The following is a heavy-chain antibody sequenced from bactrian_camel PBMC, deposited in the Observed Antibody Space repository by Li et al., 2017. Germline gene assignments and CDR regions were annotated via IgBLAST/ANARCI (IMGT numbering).Heavy chain of an antibody. D-gene: IGHD5*01. V-gene: IGHV3S28*01. CDR1: GHATSSHC. J-gene: IGHJ6*01. Sequence: SGGGSVQTGGSLTLSCKASGHATSSHCMGWFRQAPGKEREGVARIATGSGNTYYADSVKGRFTISKDKGRSTLVLQMDGLKPDDTAMYYCAARYQGGFGYGGLCTDVLADFPYWGRGTRVTVSS. CDR2: IATGSGNT. CDR3: AARYQGGFGYGGLCTDVLADFPY.